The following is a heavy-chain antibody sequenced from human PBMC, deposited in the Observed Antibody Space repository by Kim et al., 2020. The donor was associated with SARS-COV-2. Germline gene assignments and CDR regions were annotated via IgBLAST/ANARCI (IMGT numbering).Heavy chain of an antibody. J-gene: IGHJ4*02. CDR1: GGSISSSSYY. V-gene: IGHV4-39*01. CDR3: ASRGDYYDSSGSFDY. CDR2: IYYSGST. Sequence: SETLSLTCTVSGGSISSSSYYWGWIRQPPGKGLEWIGSIYYSGSTYYNPSLKSRVTISVDTSKNQFSLKLSSVTAADTAVYYCASRGDYYDSSGSFDYWGQGTLVTVSS. D-gene: IGHD3-22*01.